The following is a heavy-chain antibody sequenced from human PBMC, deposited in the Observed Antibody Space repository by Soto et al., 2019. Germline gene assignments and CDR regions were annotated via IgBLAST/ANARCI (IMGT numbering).Heavy chain of an antibody. CDR2: VSSDGSIT. CDR3: AKESDYYSNSKWSFDS. Sequence: QVQLVESGGGVVQPGRSLRFSCAASGFTFSHHGMHWVRQAPGKGLEWLTVVSSDGSITYDADSVRGRFAISRDNSKNTLYLHMNSLRTEDTAVYYCAKESDYYSNSKWSFDSWGQGILVTVSS. D-gene: IGHD2-21*01. V-gene: IGHV3-30*18. J-gene: IGHJ4*02. CDR1: GFTFSHHG.